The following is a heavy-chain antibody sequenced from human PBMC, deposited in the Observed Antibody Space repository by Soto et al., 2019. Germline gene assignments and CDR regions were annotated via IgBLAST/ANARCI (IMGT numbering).Heavy chain of an antibody. CDR1: GFTFDDYA. V-gene: IGHV3-9*01. CDR3: AKGNYDFWSGTKTYFEY. D-gene: IGHD3-3*01. J-gene: IGHJ4*02. CDR2: ISWNSGSI. Sequence: SIRLSCAASGFTFDDYARHWVLQAQGKGLEWVSGISWNSGSIGYADSVKGRFTISRDNAKNSLYLQMNSLRAEDTALYYCAKGNYDFWSGTKTYFEYWGQGTLVTVSS.